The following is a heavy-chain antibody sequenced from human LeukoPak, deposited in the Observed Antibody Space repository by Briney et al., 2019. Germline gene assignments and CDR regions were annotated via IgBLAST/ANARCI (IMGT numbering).Heavy chain of an antibody. CDR2: IKQDGSEK. V-gene: IGHV3-7*01. CDR1: GFTFSSYW. J-gene: IGHJ4*02. D-gene: IGHD1-26*01. CDR3: ARLTVGATSDY. Sequence: GGSLRLSCAASGFTFSSYWMSWVRQAPGKGLEWVANIKQDGSEKYYVDSVKGRFTISRDNAKNSLYLQMTSLRAEDTAVYYCARLTVGATSDYWGQGTLVTVSS.